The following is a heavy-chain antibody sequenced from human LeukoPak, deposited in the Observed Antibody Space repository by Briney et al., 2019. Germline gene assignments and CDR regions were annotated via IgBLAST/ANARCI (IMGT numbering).Heavy chain of an antibody. CDR2: ISGSGSST. J-gene: IGHJ4*02. V-gene: IGHV3-23*01. CDR3: ARDQWGSF. CDR1: GFTFSTYP. D-gene: IGHD7-27*01. Sequence: AGGSLRLSCTAAGFTFSTYPMSWVRQGPGKGLELLSAISGSGSSTSYADTVKGRFTISRDNSKNTLFLQMNSLRAEDTGIYYCARDQWGSFWGQGTLVTVSS.